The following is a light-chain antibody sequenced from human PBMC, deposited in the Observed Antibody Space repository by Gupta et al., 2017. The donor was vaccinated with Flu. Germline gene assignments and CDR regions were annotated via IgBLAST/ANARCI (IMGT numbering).Light chain of an antibody. Sequence: SITISCTGTRGDIGDYKYVSWYQQFPGKAPNLIISEVSYRPSGVSSRFSGSKSGNTASLTISGLQAEDEADYYCSSYSTSNTLVFGTGTPVTVL. V-gene: IGLV2-14*01. CDR3: SSYSTSNTLV. CDR1: RGDIGDYKY. CDR2: EVS. J-gene: IGLJ1*01.